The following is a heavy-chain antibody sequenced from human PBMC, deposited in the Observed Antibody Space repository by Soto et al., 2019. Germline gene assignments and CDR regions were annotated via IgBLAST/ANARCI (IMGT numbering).Heavy chain of an antibody. CDR1: GGSISTYY. D-gene: IGHD4-17*01. CDR3: ARSLYGDSTFDY. Sequence: QVQLQESGPGLVKPSETLSLTCTVSGGSISTYYWNWIRQPPGKGLEWIGYVFHSGTTNYNPSLKSRVTMSVDPSQNQLSLKLNSVTAADTAVYYCARSLYGDSTFDYRGQGTLVTVSS. CDR2: VFHSGTT. V-gene: IGHV4-59*01. J-gene: IGHJ4*02.